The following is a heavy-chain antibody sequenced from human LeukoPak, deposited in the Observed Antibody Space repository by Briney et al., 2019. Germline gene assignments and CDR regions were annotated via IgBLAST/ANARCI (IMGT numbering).Heavy chain of an antibody. V-gene: IGHV3-74*01. CDR3: AKQSAGSAAWYSLHYDF. CDR1: GFTFGSYW. Sequence: GGSLRLSCAASGFTFGSYWMHWVRQAPGKGLVWVSRINSDGSSTSYADSVKGRFTISRDNSKGTLYLQMNGLRAEDTAVYFCAKQSAGSAAWYSLHYDFWGQGTLVTVSS. D-gene: IGHD6-13*01. J-gene: IGHJ4*02. CDR2: INSDGSST.